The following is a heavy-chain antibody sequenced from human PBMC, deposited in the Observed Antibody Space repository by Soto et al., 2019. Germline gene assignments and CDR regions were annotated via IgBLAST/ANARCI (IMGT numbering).Heavy chain of an antibody. CDR1: GYTFTSYG. CDR3: GRIAGRGIDYYYYGMDV. D-gene: IGHD6-13*01. CDR2: ISAYNGNT. Sequence: ASVKVSCKASGYTFTSYGISWVRQAPGQGLEWMGWISAYNGNTNYAQKLQGRVTMTTDTSTSTAYMELRSLRSDDTAVYYCGRIAGRGIDYYYYGMDVWGQGTLVTVSS. V-gene: IGHV1-18*01. J-gene: IGHJ6*02.